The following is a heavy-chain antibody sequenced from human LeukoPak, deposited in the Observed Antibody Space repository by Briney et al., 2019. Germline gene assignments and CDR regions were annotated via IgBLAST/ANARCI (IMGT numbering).Heavy chain of an antibody. CDR2: MNPNSGNT. Sequence: ASVKVSCKAPGYTFTSYDINWVRQAPGQGLEWMGWMNPNSGNTGYAQKFQGRVTMTRNTSISTAYMELNSLRSEDTALYYCARELSRDGYGEGGAYYYYGMDVWGQGTTVTVSS. J-gene: IGHJ6*02. CDR1: GYTFTSYD. V-gene: IGHV1-8*01. CDR3: ARELSRDGYGEGGAYYYYGMDV. D-gene: IGHD5-24*01.